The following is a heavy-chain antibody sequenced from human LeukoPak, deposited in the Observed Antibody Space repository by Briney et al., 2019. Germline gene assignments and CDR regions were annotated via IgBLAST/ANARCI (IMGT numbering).Heavy chain of an antibody. CDR1: NYSFINYG. D-gene: IGHD4-11*01. CDR3: RRFYSNFGDY. CDR2: VSAYNGKT. J-gene: IGHJ4*02. V-gene: IGHV1-18*01. Sequence: SVKLSCKASNYSFINYGIGWVRQAPGQGFEWMGWVSAYNGKTSYAEQLRGRVTMTADTATATGYMELTGLTSDDTAVYYCRRFYSNFGDYWGQGTRVAVSS.